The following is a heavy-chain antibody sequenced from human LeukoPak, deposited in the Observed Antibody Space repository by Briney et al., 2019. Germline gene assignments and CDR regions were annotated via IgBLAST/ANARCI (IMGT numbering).Heavy chain of an antibody. D-gene: IGHD4-23*01. V-gene: IGHV3-30*18. J-gene: IGHJ3*02. Sequence: GGSLRLSCAASGFTFSSYGMHWVRQAPGKGLEWVAVISYDGSNKYYADSVKGRFTISRDNSKNTLYLQMNSLRAEDTAVYYCAKGHGGTEEAFDIWGQGTMVTVSS. CDR1: GFTFSSYG. CDR3: AKGHGGTEEAFDI. CDR2: ISYDGSNK.